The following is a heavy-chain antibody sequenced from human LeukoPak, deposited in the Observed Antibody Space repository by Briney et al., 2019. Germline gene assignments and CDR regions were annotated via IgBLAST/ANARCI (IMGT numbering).Heavy chain of an antibody. V-gene: IGHV1-69*05. Sequence: ASVKVSCKASGGTFSSYAISWVRQAPGQGLEWMGGIIPIFGTANYAQKFQGRVTITTDESTSTAYMELSSLRSEDTAVYYCARVQWRGSSWYSKIPEPIDYCGQGTLVTVSS. J-gene: IGHJ4*02. CDR2: IIPIFGTA. D-gene: IGHD6-13*01. CDR3: ARVQWRGSSWYSKIPEPIDY. CDR1: GGTFSSYA.